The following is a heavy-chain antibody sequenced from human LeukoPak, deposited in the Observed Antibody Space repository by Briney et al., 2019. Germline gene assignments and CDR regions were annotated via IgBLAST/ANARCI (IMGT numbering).Heavy chain of an antibody. J-gene: IGHJ3*02. V-gene: IGHV3-48*01. CDR3: ARGGLEMATIFAFDI. D-gene: IGHD5-24*01. CDR1: GFTFSSYS. CDR2: ISSSSSTI. Sequence: GGSLRLSCAASGFTFSSYSMNWARQAPGKGLEWVSYISSSSSTIYYADSVKGRFTISRDNAKNSLYLQMNSLRAEDTAVYYCARGGLEMATIFAFDIWGQGTMVTLSS.